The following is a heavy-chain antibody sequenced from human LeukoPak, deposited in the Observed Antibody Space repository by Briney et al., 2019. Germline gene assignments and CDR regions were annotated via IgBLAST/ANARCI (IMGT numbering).Heavy chain of an antibody. CDR3: ARGRVITMVRGVLVY. J-gene: IGHJ4*02. CDR2: ISGSGDTT. D-gene: IGHD3-10*01. CDR1: GFTFSSYA. Sequence: QPGGSLRLSCAASGFTFSSYAMNWVRQAPGKGLEWVSFISGSGDTTYYADSVKGRFTISRDNAKNSLYLQMNSLRAEDTAVYYCARGRVITMVRGVLVYWGQGTLVTVSS. V-gene: IGHV3-48*01.